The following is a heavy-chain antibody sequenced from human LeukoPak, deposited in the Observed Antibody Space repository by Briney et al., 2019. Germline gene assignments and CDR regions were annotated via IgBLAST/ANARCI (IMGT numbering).Heavy chain of an antibody. D-gene: IGHD6-19*01. Sequence: KPSETLSLTCAVYGGSFSGYYWSWIRQPPGKGLEWIGEINHSGSTNYNPSLKSRVTISVDTSKNQFSLKLSSVTAADTAVYYCARGSTRQWREAFDIWGQGTMVTVSS. J-gene: IGHJ3*02. CDR2: INHSGST. CDR1: GGSFSGYY. CDR3: ARGSTRQWREAFDI. V-gene: IGHV4-34*01.